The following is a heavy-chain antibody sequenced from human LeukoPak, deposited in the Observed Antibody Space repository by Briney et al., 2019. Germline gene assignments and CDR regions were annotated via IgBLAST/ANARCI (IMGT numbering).Heavy chain of an antibody. CDR2: INHSGST. D-gene: IGHD6-6*01. V-gene: IGHV4-34*01. CDR3: AVPSSIAARPFDY. CDR1: GGSFSGYY. J-gene: IGHJ4*02. Sequence: SETLSLTCAVYGGSFSGYYWSWIRQPPGKGLEWIGEINHSGSTNYNPSLKSRVTISVDTSKNQFSLKLSSVTAADTAVYYCAVPSSIAARPFDYWGQGTLVTVSS.